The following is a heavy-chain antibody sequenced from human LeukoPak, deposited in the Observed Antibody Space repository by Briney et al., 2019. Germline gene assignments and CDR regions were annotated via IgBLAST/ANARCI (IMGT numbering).Heavy chain of an antibody. CDR2: INPKSGGT. J-gene: IGHJ4*02. V-gene: IGHV1-2*06. D-gene: IGHD3-3*01. Sequence: ASVKVSCKASGYTFTDYYIHWVRQAPGQGLEWMGRINPKSGGTNYAQKFQGRVSMTRDTSISTAYMELSRLRSDDTAVYYCARSYDHDYWGQGTLVTVSS. CDR1: GYTFTDYY. CDR3: ARSYDHDY.